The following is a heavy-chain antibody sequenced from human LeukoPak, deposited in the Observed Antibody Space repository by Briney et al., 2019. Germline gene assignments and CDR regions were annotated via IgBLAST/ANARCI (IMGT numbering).Heavy chain of an antibody. V-gene: IGHV3-48*03. J-gene: IGHJ6*04. D-gene: IGHD3-10*02. CDR1: GFTFSSYE. CDR2: ISSSGSTI. CDR3: AELGITMIGGV. Sequence: GGSLRLSCAASGFTFSSYEMNWVGQAPGKGLEWVSYISSSGSTIYYADSVKGRFTISRDNGKNSLYLQMNSLRAEDTAVYYCAELGITMIGGVWGKGTTVTISS.